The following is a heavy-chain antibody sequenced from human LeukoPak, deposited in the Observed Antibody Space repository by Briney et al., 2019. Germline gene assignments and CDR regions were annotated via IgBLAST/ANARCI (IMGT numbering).Heavy chain of an antibody. D-gene: IGHD2-15*01. CDR3: AAALCPSHPGDFAY. V-gene: IGHV5-51*01. CDR2: IYPGDSDT. CDR1: RYIFSNYS. Sequence: GESLKISCKGSRYIFSNYSIGWVRQMPGKGLEWMGIIYPGDSDTRYRPSFQGQVTISVDKSISTAYLQWSSLKASDSAMYYCAAALCPSHPGDFAYWGQGTLVTVSS. J-gene: IGHJ4*02.